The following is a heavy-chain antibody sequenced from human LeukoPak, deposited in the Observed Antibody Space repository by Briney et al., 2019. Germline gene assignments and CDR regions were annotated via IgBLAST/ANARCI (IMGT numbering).Heavy chain of an antibody. CDR1: GFTFSNYG. J-gene: IGHJ4*02. V-gene: IGHV3-23*01. D-gene: IGHD3-10*01. CDR3: AKRGVVIRVFLVGFHKEAYYFDS. CDR2: LSGSGGGT. Sequence: GGSLRLSCAASGFTFSNYGVSWVRQAPGKGLERVAGLSGSGGGTNYADSVQGRFTISRDNPKNTLYLQMNSLRAEDTAVYFCAKRGVVIRVFLVGFHKEAYYFDSWGQGALVTVSS.